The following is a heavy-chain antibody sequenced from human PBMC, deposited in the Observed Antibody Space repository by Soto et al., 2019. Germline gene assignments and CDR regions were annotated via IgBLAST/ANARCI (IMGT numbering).Heavy chain of an antibody. J-gene: IGHJ6*02. CDR3: AIDSYAMSSVALDV. CDR2: VYRTGAT. CDR1: GDSISSGGFP. D-gene: IGHD2-2*01. Sequence: QLQLQESGSGLVETAQTLSLTCIVSGDSISSGGFPWTWIRQTTGKALEWIGYVYRTGATSYNPSLERRASISVATSMNQFSLKLMSVTPADTAVYCCAIDSYAMSSVALDVWGRETAVTVSS. V-gene: IGHV4-30-2*01.